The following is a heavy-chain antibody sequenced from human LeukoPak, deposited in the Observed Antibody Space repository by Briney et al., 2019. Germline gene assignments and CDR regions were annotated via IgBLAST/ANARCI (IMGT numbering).Heavy chain of an antibody. V-gene: IGHV3-21*01. J-gene: IGHJ4*02. Sequence: GGSLRLSCAASGFTFSSYSMNWVRQAPGKGLEWVSSISSSSSYIYYADSVKGRFTISRDNAKNSLYLQMNSLRAEDTAVYYCARDTVGHYYYDSSGFFDYCGQGTLVTVSS. CDR1: GFTFSSYS. D-gene: IGHD3-22*01. CDR3: ARDTVGHYYYDSSGFFDY. CDR2: ISSSSSYI.